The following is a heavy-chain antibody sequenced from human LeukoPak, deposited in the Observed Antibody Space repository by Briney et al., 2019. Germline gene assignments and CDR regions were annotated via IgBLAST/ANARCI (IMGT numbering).Heavy chain of an antibody. V-gene: IGHV4-59*08. CDR3: ARIAAAGNHYFDY. CDR2: IYYSGST. Sequence: SETLSLTCTVSGGSMTNYYWSWIRQPPGKGLEWIGYIYYSGSTNYNPSLKSRVTISVDTSKNQFSLKLSSVTAADTAVYYCARIAAAGNHYFDYWGQGTLVTVSS. D-gene: IGHD6-13*01. J-gene: IGHJ4*02. CDR1: GGSMTNYY.